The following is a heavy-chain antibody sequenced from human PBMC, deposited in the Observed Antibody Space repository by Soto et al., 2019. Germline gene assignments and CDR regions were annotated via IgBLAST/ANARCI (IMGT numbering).Heavy chain of an antibody. V-gene: IGHV4-30-2*01. CDR2: IYEGGNT. Sequence: TLSLTCAVSGGSIISDGYSWSWIRQPPGKGLQWIGHIYEGGNTYYTPSLESRVAISTDKSKNQFSLRLSSVTAADTAVYYCVRRSPEDAFDIWGQGTMVTVSS. CDR3: VRRSPEDAFDI. J-gene: IGHJ3*02. CDR1: GGSIISDGYS.